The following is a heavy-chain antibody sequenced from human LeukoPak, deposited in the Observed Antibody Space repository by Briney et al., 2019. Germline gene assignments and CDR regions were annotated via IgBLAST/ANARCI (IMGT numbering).Heavy chain of an antibody. CDR2: IYYSGSR. CDR1: GGSINSADYY. V-gene: IGHV4-31*03. D-gene: IGHD5-24*01. CDR3: ARDLGGDGFNLRNWFDP. Sequence: SQTLSLTCTVSGGSINSADYYWRWIRQHPGKGLEWIGYIYYSGSRYYNPSLKSRVSISIDTSTNQFSLNLSSVTAADTAVSSCARDLGGDGFNLRNWFDPWGQGTLVTVSS. J-gene: IGHJ5*02.